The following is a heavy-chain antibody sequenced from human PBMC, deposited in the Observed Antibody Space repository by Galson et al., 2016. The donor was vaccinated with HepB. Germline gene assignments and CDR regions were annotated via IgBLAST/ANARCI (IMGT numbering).Heavy chain of an antibody. CDR1: GFSFDYHT. CDR3: ARLVSVAFGLDY. Sequence: SLRLSCAASGFSFDYHTMHWVRQSPGKAPEWVSAITSVSTHTYYAGSVRGRFTISRDNAKNSLYLQMTSLKVEDTAIYYCARLVSVAFGLDYWGPGTLVTVSS. CDR2: ITSVSTHT. V-gene: IGHV3-21*01. D-gene: IGHD3-3*02. J-gene: IGHJ4*02.